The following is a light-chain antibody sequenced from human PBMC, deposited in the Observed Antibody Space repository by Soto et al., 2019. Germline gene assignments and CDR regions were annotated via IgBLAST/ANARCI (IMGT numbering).Light chain of an antibody. V-gene: IGKV1-5*03. CDR1: QSISSW. J-gene: IGKJ1*01. CDR2: KAS. Sequence: DIQMTQSPSTLSASVGDRVTITCRASQSISSWLAWYQQKPGKAPKLLIYKASSLESGVPLRFSGSGSGTEFTLTISSLQPDDFATYYCQQYNSYWTFGQGTKV. CDR3: QQYNSYWT.